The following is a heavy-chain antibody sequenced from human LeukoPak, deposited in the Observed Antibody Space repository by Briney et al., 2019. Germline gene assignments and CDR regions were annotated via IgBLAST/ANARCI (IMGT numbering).Heavy chain of an antibody. CDR3: ARDGTD. CDR1: GYSISSGYY. D-gene: IGHD1-26*01. Sequence: SETLSLTCTVSGYSISSGYYWGWIRQPPGKGLEWIGSIYHSGSTYYNPSLKSRVTISVDTSKNQFSLKLSSVTAADTAVYYCARDGTDWGQGTLVTVSS. V-gene: IGHV4-38-2*02. CDR2: IYHSGST. J-gene: IGHJ4*02.